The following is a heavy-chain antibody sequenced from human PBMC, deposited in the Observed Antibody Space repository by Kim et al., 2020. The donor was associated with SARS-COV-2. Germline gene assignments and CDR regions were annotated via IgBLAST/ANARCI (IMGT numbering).Heavy chain of an antibody. D-gene: IGHD3-10*01. CDR2: IKEDGSKE. CDR3: LKDYRGD. V-gene: IGHV3-7*01. CDR1: GFTFSDYW. J-gene: IGHJ4*02. Sequence: GGSLRLSCAASGFTFSDYWMSWVRQAPGKGLEWVANIKEDGSKENYVDSVKGRFTISRDNAKNSLYLQMNSLRAEDTAVYYCLKDYRGDWGQGTLVTVSS.